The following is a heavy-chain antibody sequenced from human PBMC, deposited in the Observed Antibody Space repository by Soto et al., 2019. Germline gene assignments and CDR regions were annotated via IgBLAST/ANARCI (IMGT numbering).Heavy chain of an antibody. CDR2: INHSGST. J-gene: IGHJ6*03. D-gene: IGHD1-7*01. CDR1: GGSFSGYY. Sequence: PSETLSLTCAVYGGSFSGYYWSWTRQPPGKGLEWIGEINHSGSTNYNPSLKSRVTISVDTSKNQFSLKLSSVTAADTAVYYCARELELSGYYYYYMDVWGKGTTVTVSS. V-gene: IGHV4-34*01. CDR3: ARELELSGYYYYYMDV.